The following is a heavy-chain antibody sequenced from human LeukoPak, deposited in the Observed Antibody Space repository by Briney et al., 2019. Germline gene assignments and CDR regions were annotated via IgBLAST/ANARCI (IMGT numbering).Heavy chain of an antibody. V-gene: IGHV3-48*03. J-gene: IGHJ4*02. CDR1: GFTFSSYE. D-gene: IGHD5-18*01. CDR2: ISSSGSTI. CDR3: ARASRGYSYGYNY. Sequence: GGSLRLSYAASGFTFSSYEMNWVRQAPGKGLEWVSYISSSGSTIYYADSVKGRFTISRDNAKNSLYLQMNSLRAEDTAVYYCARASRGYSYGYNYWGQGTLVTVSS.